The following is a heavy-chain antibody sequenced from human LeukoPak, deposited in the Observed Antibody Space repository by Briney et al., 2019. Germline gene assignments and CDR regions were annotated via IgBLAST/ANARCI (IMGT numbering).Heavy chain of an antibody. CDR2: ISTSGDST. V-gene: IGHV3-23*01. J-gene: IGHJ4*02. D-gene: IGHD2-2*01. CDR1: GFTFSSYA. Sequence: GGSLRLSCAASGFTFSSYAMTWVRQAPGKGLEWVSAISTSGDSTYYADSVRGRFTISRDNSKNTLYLQMTSLRAEDTAVYYCARRVYHRFDYWGQGTLVTVSS. CDR3: ARRVYHRFDY.